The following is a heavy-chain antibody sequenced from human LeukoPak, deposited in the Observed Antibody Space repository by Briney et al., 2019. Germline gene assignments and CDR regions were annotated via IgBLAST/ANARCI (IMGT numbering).Heavy chain of an antibody. D-gene: IGHD1-26*01. V-gene: IGHV3-53*01. J-gene: IGHJ4*02. CDR3: ARFPIVGQEDY. CDR1: GFTVSNNY. Sequence: PGGALRLSCAASGFTVSNNYMNWVREARGKGLEWVSVIYAGGSTYYADSVMGRFTISRDNSKNTVYLQMNSLRAEDTAVYYCARFPIVGQEDYWGQGTLVTVSS. CDR2: IYAGGST.